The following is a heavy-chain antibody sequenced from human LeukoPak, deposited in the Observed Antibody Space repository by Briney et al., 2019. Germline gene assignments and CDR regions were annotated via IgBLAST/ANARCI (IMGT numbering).Heavy chain of an antibody. CDR1: GFTFSIYA. J-gene: IGHJ4*02. CDR2: LNEDGGYT. V-gene: IGHV3-23*01. Sequence: GGSLRLSCAASGFTFSIYAMSWVRQATGKGLAWVSGLNEDGGYTYYADSVKGRFTISRDNSENTLYLQMSSLRAEDTAIYYCVRDVSCSGGSCPLFDSWGQGTLVSVSS. D-gene: IGHD2-15*01. CDR3: VRDVSCSGGSCPLFDS.